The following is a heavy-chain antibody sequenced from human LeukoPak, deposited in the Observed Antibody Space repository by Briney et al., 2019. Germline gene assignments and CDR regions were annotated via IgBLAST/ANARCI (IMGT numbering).Heavy chain of an antibody. CDR2: ISYDGSNK. V-gene: IGHV3-30-3*01. J-gene: IGHJ4*02. CDR1: GFTFSSYA. Sequence: QPGRSLRLSCAASGFTFSSYAMHWVRQAPGKGLEWVAVISYDGSNKYYADSVKGRFTISRDNSKNTLYLQMNSLRAEDTAVYYCAKVGLVTGYWGQGTLVTVSS. CDR3: AKVGLVTGY. D-gene: IGHD6-6*01.